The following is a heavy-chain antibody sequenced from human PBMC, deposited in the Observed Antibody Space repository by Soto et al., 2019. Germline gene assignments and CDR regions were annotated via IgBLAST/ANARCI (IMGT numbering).Heavy chain of an antibody. CDR2: INHSGST. D-gene: IGHD1-1*01. J-gene: IGHJ4*02. Sequence: NPSETLSLTCAVYGGSFSGYSWSWIRQPPGKGLEWIGEINHSGSTNYNPSLKSRVIISVDTSKNQFSLKLSSVTAADTAVYYCAREGTGTAKFDSWGQRTLVTVSS. V-gene: IGHV4-34*01. CDR1: GGSFSGYS. CDR3: AREGTGTAKFDS.